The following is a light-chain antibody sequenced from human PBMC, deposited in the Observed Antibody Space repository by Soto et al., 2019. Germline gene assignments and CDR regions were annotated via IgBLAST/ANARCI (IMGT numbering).Light chain of an antibody. CDR2: GAS. J-gene: IGKJ4*01. CDR3: QQSYSSGAT. Sequence: DIQMTQSPSSLSASVGDTITITCRARQSIRHFLNWYQLKPGKVPKILIYGASTLNTGVPSRVSGSGSETDLTLTISSLQPEDSASYGCQQSYSSGATFGGGTKVEIQ. CDR1: QSIRHF. V-gene: IGKV1-39*01.